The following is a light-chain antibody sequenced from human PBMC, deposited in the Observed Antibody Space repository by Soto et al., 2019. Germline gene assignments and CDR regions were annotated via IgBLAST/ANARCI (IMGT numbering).Light chain of an antibody. Sequence: DIQMTQSPSSLSVSIGDRVIITCRASQSISTYLNWYQYKPGKAPRLVIFRSSTLQSGVPSRFSGRGSGTDFTLTISSLQPEDFANYFCQQTFSPYVSFGGGTRVEI. CDR1: QSISTY. CDR2: RSS. J-gene: IGKJ4*01. CDR3: QQTFSPYVS. V-gene: IGKV1-39*01.